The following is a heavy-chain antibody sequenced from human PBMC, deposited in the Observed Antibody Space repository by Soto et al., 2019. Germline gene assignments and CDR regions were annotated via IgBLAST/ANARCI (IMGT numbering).Heavy chain of an antibody. CDR1: GFTFSSYG. J-gene: IGHJ4*02. Sequence: QVQLVESGGGVVQPGRSLRLSCAASGFTFSSYGMHWVRQAPGKGLEWVAVIWYDGSNTYYADSVKGRFTISRDNSKYRLYLQLNGLRAEAAAMYYCAGEGGGSSTGIAAPRPSYFDYWGKGTLVTVSS. D-gene: IGHD6-13*01. CDR3: AGEGGGSSTGIAAPRPSYFDY. V-gene: IGHV3-33*01. CDR2: IWYDGSNT.